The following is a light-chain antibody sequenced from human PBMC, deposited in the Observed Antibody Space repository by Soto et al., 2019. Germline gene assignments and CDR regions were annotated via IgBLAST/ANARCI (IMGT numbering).Light chain of an antibody. CDR3: QQDNSYLST. CDR1: QSISSW. J-gene: IGKJ3*01. V-gene: IGKV1-5*03. Sequence: DIQMTQSPSTLSASVGDRATITCRASQSISSWLAWYQQKPGKAPKLLIYTASSFESGVPSRVSGRGAGTEFTQTSSSLQPDDFATHYCQQDNSYLSTFGPGTKVDIK. CDR2: TAS.